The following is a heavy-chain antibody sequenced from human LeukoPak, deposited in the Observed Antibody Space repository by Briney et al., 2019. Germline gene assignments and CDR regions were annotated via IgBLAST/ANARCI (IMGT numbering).Heavy chain of an antibody. CDR3: ARGTHDYGDYYGMDV. D-gene: IGHD4-17*01. V-gene: IGHV3-13*01. Sequence: PGGSLRLSCAASGFTFSSYDMHWVRQATGRGLEWVSAIGTAGDTYYPGSVKGRFTISRENAKNSLYLQMNSLRAGDTAVYYCARGTHDYGDYYGMDVWGQGTTVTVSS. CDR2: IGTAGDT. J-gene: IGHJ6*02. CDR1: GFTFSSYD.